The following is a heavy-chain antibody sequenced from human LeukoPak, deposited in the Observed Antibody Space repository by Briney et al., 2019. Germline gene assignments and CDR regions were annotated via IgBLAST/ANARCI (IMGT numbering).Heavy chain of an antibody. V-gene: IGHV1-2*02. D-gene: IGHD6-19*01. Sequence: GASVKVSCKASGYTXTGYYMHWVRQAPGQGLEWMGWTNTNSGGTNYAQKFQGRVTMTRDTSISKGYMELSRLRSDDTAVYYCATLVIAVAGGFGDYWGQGTLVTVSS. CDR3: ATLVIAVAGGFGDY. CDR2: TNTNSGGT. CDR1: GYTXTGYY. J-gene: IGHJ4*02.